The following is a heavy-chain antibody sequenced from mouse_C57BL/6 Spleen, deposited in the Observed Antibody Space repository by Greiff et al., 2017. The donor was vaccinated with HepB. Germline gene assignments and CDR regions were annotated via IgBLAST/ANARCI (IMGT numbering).Heavy chain of an antibody. CDR3: ARNYYGSSYGWYFDV. CDR2: IDPEGGET. Sequence: EVQLQQSGAELVKPGASVKLSCTASGFNIKDYYMHWVKQRAEQGLEWIGRIDPEGGETKYAPKFQGKATITADTSSNTAYLQLSSLTSEDAAVYYCARNYYGSSYGWYFDVWGTGTTVTVSS. V-gene: IGHV14-2*01. J-gene: IGHJ1*03. D-gene: IGHD1-1*01. CDR1: GFNIKDYY.